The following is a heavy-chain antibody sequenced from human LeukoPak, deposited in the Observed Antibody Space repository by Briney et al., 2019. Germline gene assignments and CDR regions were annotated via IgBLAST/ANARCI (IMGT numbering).Heavy chain of an antibody. D-gene: IGHD2-2*01. Sequence: ASVKVSCKSSGCTFSSYTISWVRQAPGQGREWMGRILPILCIANYAQKFQGRVTITADKSTSTAYMELSSLRSEDTAVYYCARGRGCSSTSCYFVNWFDPWGQGTLVTVSS. CDR3: ARGRGCSSTSCYFVNWFDP. V-gene: IGHV1-69*02. CDR1: GCTFSSYT. CDR2: ILPILCIA. J-gene: IGHJ5*02.